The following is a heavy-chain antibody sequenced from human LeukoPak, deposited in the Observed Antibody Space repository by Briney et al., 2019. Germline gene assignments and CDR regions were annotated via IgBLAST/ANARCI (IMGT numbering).Heavy chain of an antibody. CDR1: GFTFSSYP. D-gene: IGHD5-24*01. CDR2: VSSSSSYI. CDR3: AREYGYNKRIDY. J-gene: IGHJ4*02. V-gene: IGHV3-21*01. Sequence: GGSLRLSCAASGFTFSSYPMTWVRQAPGEGLEWVASVSSSSSYIYYTNSVKGRFTVSRDNAGKSLYLQMNGLRAEDTALYFCAREYGYNKRIDYWGQGTLVTVSS.